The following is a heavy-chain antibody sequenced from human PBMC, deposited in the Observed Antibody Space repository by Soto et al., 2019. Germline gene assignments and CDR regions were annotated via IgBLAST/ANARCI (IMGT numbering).Heavy chain of an antibody. CDR3: ATTQGCNTAFPYYFDY. Sequence: QVQLVQSGAEVKKPGSSVKVSCKASGGTFSSYATSWVRQAPGQGLEWLGGIIPIFETTNYAQKFQGRVTITADESTSTASMELSSLRSEDTAVYYCATTQGCNTAFPYYFDYWGQGTLVTVSS. V-gene: IGHV1-69*01. D-gene: IGHD3-3*01. CDR1: GGTFSSYA. J-gene: IGHJ4*02. CDR2: IIPIFETT.